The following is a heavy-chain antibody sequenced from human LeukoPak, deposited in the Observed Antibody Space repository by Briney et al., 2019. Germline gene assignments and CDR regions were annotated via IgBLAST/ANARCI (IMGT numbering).Heavy chain of an antibody. J-gene: IGHJ4*02. CDR2: IYHSGST. Sequence: SETLSLTCAVSGGSISSGGYSWSWIRQPPGKGLEWTGYIYHSGSTYYNPSLKSRVTISVDRSKNQFSLKLSSVTAADTAVYYCARGVEMASFYFDYWGQGTLVTVSS. CDR1: GGSISSGGYS. D-gene: IGHD5-24*01. V-gene: IGHV4-30-2*01. CDR3: ARGVEMASFYFDY.